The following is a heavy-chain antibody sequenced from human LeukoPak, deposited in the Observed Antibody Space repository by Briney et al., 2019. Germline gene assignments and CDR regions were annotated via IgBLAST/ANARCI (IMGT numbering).Heavy chain of an antibody. Sequence: SETLSLTCTVSGGSISSYYWSWIRQPPGKGLEWIGYIYYSGSTNYNPSLKSRVTISVDTSKNQFSLKLSSVTAADTAVYYCARRPGFLEWLRPQLKFDPWGQGTLVTVSS. V-gene: IGHV4-59*08. J-gene: IGHJ5*02. D-gene: IGHD3-3*01. CDR1: GGSISSYY. CDR2: IYYSGST. CDR3: ARRPGFLEWLRPQLKFDP.